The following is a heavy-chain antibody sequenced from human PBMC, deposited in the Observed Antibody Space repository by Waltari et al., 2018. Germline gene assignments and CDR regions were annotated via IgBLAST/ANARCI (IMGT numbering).Heavy chain of an antibody. CDR3: ARDSDEYYFDY. Sequence: QVQLVQSGAEVKKHGSSVKVSCTACGGPFRSYALRWGQQAQGQGLEGMGRTIPSLGIANYEQKFQGRVTITADKSTSTAYMELSSLRSEDTAVYYCARDSDEYYFDYWGQGTLVTVSS. CDR1: GGPFRSYA. J-gene: IGHJ4*02. CDR2: TIPSLGIA. V-gene: IGHV1-69*04.